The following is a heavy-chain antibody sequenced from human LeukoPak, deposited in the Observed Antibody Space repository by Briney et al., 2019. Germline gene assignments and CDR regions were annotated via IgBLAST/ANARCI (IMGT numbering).Heavy chain of an antibody. Sequence: GGSLRLSCAASGFTFNNYAMSWVRQAPGKGLEWVSSISGSGGSTYYADSVKGRLTISRDNSKNTLYLQMNSLRAEDTAVYYCAREGSYYYDSSGYPLDYWGQGTLVTVSS. D-gene: IGHD3-22*01. CDR1: GFTFNNYA. V-gene: IGHV3-23*01. J-gene: IGHJ4*02. CDR2: ISGSGGST. CDR3: AREGSYYYDSSGYPLDY.